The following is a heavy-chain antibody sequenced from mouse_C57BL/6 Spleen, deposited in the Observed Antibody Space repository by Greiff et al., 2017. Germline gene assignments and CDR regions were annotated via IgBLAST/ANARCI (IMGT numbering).Heavy chain of an antibody. CDR3: ASPYDYDGLHY. V-gene: IGHV1-59*01. D-gene: IGHD2-4*01. Sequence: QVQLQQPGAELVRPGTSVKLSCKASGYTFTSYWMHWVKQRPGQGLEWIGGIDPSDSDTNYNQKFKGKATLTVDTSSSTAYMQLSSLTSEDSAVYYCASPYDYDGLHYGGQGTTLTVSS. J-gene: IGHJ2*01. CDR2: IDPSDSDT. CDR1: GYTFTSYW.